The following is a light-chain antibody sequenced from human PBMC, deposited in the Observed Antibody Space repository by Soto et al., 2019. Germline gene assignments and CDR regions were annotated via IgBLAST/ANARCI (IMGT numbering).Light chain of an antibody. J-gene: IGKJ2*01. V-gene: IGKV1-27*01. CDR1: HDITNY. CDR3: QKYNSAPYT. CDR2: AAS. Sequence: DIQMTQSPSSLSASVGDRVTITCRASHDITNYVAWYQQKPGQVPKLLIYAASTLQSGVPSRFSGSGSGTDFTLSISGLQPEDVATYYCQKYNSAPYTFGPGTKLEIK.